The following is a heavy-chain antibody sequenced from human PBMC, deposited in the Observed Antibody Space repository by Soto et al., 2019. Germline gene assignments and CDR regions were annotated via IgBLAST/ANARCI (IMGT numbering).Heavy chain of an antibody. D-gene: IGHD5-12*01. CDR2: IYYSGST. Sequence: QLQLQESGPGLVKPSETLSLTCTVSGGSISSSSYYWGWIRQPPGKGLEWIGSIYYSGSTYYNPSLKSRVTISVDTSKNQFSLKLSSVTAADTAVYYCARQIVDIVATFHSDWGQGTLVTVSS. CDR1: GGSISSSSYY. J-gene: IGHJ4*02. CDR3: ARQIVDIVATFHSD. V-gene: IGHV4-39*01.